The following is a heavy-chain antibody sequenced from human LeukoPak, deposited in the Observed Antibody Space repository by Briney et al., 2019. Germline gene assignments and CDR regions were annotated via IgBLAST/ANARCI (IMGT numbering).Heavy chain of an antibody. V-gene: IGHV5-51*01. D-gene: IGHD1-26*01. Sequence: GESLKISCKGSGYSFPCYGMGWARPIPGKGLNWMGIHYPGDSDARYSPSFQGQVTISADKSISTAYLQWSSLKASDTAMYYCARRRDLYSGSYYPFDYWGQGTLVTVSS. CDR3: ARRRDLYSGSYYPFDY. CDR2: HYPGDSDA. CDR1: GYSFPCYG. J-gene: IGHJ4*02.